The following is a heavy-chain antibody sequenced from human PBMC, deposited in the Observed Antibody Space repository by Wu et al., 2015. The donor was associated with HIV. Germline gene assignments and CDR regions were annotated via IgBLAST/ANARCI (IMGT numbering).Heavy chain of an antibody. V-gene: IGHV1-2*02. CDR1: GYTFTAHY. CDR2: IRPDSGAT. D-gene: IGHD2-21*01. CDR3: ARDLGDDFAVRGFYWYMDV. J-gene: IGHJ6*03. Sequence: QEQLVQSGAEVKKPGASVRVSCQTSGYTFTAHYIHWVRQAPGQGLEWMGWIRPDSGATNFAERFEDRVTMTRDASISTAYMQLSRLRSDDTAVYFCARDLGDDFAVRGFYWYMDVWGRGTAITVSS.